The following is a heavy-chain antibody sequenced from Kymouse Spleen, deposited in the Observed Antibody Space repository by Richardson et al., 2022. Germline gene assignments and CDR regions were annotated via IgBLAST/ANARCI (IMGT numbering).Heavy chain of an antibody. CDR1: GFTFSSYG. Sequence: QVQLVESGGGVVQPGRSLRLSCAASGFTFSSYGMHWVRQAPGKGLEWVAVISYDGSNKYYADSVKGRFTISRDNSKNTLYLQMNSLRAEDTAVYYCAKDGTIFGVVIMEYYYGMDVWGQGTTVTVSS. J-gene: IGHJ6*02. CDR2: ISYDGSNK. V-gene: IGHV3-30*18. D-gene: IGHD3-3*01. CDR3: AKDGTIFGVVIMEYYYGMDV.